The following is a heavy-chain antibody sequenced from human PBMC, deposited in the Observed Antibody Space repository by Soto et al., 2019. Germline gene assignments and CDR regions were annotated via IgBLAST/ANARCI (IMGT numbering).Heavy chain of an antibody. D-gene: IGHD6-6*01. Sequence: ASETLSLTCTVSGDSVTTYYWSWIRQPPGKGLEYIGYVYYTGITNLKPSLASRVTVSVDTSKNQISLTMNSVTAADTAVYYCARLARQLDYWGQGIPVTVSS. CDR2: VYYTGIT. CDR3: ARLARQLDY. CDR1: GDSVTTYY. J-gene: IGHJ4*02. V-gene: IGHV4-59*02.